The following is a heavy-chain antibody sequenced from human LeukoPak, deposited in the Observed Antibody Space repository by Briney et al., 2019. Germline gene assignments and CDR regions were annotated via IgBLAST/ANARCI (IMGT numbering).Heavy chain of an antibody. Sequence: PSETLSLTCTVSGGSISSSSYYWGWIRQPPGKGLEWIGSIYHSGSTYHNPSLKSRVTISVDTSKNQFSLKVSSVTAADTAVYYCARAVGDFWSGYSAFDIWGQGTMVTVSS. CDR1: GGSISSSSYY. D-gene: IGHD3-3*01. CDR3: ARAVGDFWSGYSAFDI. V-gene: IGHV4-39*07. CDR2: IYHSGST. J-gene: IGHJ3*02.